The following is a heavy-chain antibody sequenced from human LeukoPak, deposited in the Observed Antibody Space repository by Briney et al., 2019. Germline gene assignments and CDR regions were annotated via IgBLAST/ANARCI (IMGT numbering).Heavy chain of an antibody. Sequence: GASVKVCCKASGYTFTGYYMHWVRQAPGQGLEWMGWINPNSGGTNYAQKFQGWVTMTRDTSISTAYMELSGLRSEDTAVYYCARGHNRYCSSTSCYNNWFDPWGQGTLVTVSS. D-gene: IGHD2-2*02. CDR1: GYTFTGYY. V-gene: IGHV1-2*04. CDR3: ARGHNRYCSSTSCYNNWFDP. CDR2: INPNSGGT. J-gene: IGHJ5*02.